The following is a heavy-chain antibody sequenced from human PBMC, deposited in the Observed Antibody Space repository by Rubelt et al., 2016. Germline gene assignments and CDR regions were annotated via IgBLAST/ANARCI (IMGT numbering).Heavy chain of an antibody. J-gene: IGHJ4*02. D-gene: IGHD4-23*01. CDR1: EFTFETYT. V-gene: IGHV3-21*06. CDR2: ISSRSRNI. CDR3: VRSVDNGGNSGDY. Sequence: AASEFTFETYTMNWVRQAPGKGLEWVSSISSRSRNIYQADSVKGRFIISRDDAKNSVYLQMNSLRAEDTAVYYCVRSVDNGGNSGDYWGQGTMVTVSS.